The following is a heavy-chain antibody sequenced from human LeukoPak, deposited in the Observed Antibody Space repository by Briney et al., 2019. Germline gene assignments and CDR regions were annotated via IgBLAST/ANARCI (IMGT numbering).Heavy chain of an antibody. V-gene: IGHV3-15*01. CDR1: GFTFSNAW. D-gene: IGHD6-19*01. J-gene: IGHJ3*02. CDR2: IKSKTDGGTA. CDR3: TTDGFIAVADAFDI. Sequence: GGSLRLSCAASGFTFSNAWMSWVRQAPGKGLEWVGRIKSKTDGGTADYAAPVKGRFTISRDDSKNTLYLQMNSLKTEDTAVYYCTTDGFIAVADAFDIWGQGTMVTVSS.